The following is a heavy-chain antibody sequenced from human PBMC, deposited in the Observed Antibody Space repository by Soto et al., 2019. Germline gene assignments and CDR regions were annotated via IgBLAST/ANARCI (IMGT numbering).Heavy chain of an antibody. CDR1: GASISSGNYY. V-gene: IGHV4-30-4*01. CDR2: IYYSGST. J-gene: IGHJ4*02. CDR3: AREANIAMAPG. D-gene: IGHD5-18*01. Sequence: SETLSLTCTVSGASISSGNYYWSWIRQPPGMGLEWIGYIYYSGSTYYNPSLKSRVTISVDTSKNQFSLNLSSVTAADTAVYYCAREANIAMAPGWGQGTLVTVSS.